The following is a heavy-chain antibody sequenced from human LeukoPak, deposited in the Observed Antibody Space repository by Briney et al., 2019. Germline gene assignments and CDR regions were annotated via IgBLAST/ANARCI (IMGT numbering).Heavy chain of an antibody. CDR3: ARGHPISSGWLYYYYGMDV. V-gene: IGHV4-34*01. D-gene: IGHD6-19*01. CDR1: GGSFSGYY. Sequence: SETLSLTCAVSGGSFSGYYWSWIRHPPGQGLEWIGEINHSGSTNYNPSLKSRATISVDTSKNQFSLKLSSVTAADTAVYYCARGHPISSGWLYYYYGMDVWGQGTTVTVSS. J-gene: IGHJ6*02. CDR2: INHSGST.